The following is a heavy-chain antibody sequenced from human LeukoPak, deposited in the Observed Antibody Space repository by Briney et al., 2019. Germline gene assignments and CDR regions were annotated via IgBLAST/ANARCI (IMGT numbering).Heavy chain of an antibody. V-gene: IGHV3-23*01. J-gene: IGHJ4*02. CDR3: AKGFCSSTSCYVLNYFDY. CDR2: ISGSGGST. D-gene: IGHD2-2*01. Sequence: GGSLRLSCAASGFTFSSYAMSWVRQAPGKGLEWVSAISGSGGSTYYADSVKGRFTISRDNSKNTLYLQMNSLRAEDTAVYYCAKGFCSSTSCYVLNYFDYWGQGTLVTVSS. CDR1: GFTFSSYA.